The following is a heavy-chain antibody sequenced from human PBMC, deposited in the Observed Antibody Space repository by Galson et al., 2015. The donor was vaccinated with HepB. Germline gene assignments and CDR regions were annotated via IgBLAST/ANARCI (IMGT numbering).Heavy chain of an antibody. CDR3: ARDGVDFWSGYSMGSWFDY. D-gene: IGHD3-3*01. V-gene: IGHV3-30-3*01. CDR2: ISYDGSNK. Sequence: SLRLSCAASGFTFSSYAMHWVRQAPGKGLEWVAVISYDGSNKYYADSVKGRFTISRYNSKNTLYLQMNSLRAEDTAVYYCARDGVDFWSGYSMGSWFDYWGQGTLVTVSS. J-gene: IGHJ4*02. CDR1: GFTFSSYA.